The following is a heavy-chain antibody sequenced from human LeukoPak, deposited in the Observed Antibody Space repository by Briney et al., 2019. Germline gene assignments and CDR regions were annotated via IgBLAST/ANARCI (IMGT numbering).Heavy chain of an antibody. CDR2: ISSSSTYI. D-gene: IGHD3-9*01. CDR1: GFTFSPFA. CDR3: ARTRYYDILTGNILGSPPDY. J-gene: IGHJ4*02. Sequence: GGSLRLSCAASGFTFSPFAMNWVRQAPGKGLEWVSSISSSSTYIYYADSVKGRFTISRGNAKNSLYLQMNSLRAEDTAVYYCARTRYYDILTGNILGSPPDYWGQGTLVTVSS. V-gene: IGHV3-21*01.